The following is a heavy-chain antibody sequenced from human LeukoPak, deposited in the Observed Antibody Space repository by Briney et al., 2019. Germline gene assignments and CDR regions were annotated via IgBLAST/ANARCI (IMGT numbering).Heavy chain of an antibody. V-gene: IGHV1-2*02. CDR1: GYTFASYD. D-gene: IGHD1-26*01. CDR2: INPNSGGT. J-gene: IGHJ3*02. CDR3: ARDRAYYMESAFDI. Sequence: GASVKVSCKASGYTFASYDINWVRQAPGQGLEWMGWINPNSGGTNYAQKFQGRFTMTRDTSISTAYMELNSLTSDDTAVYYCARDRAYYMESAFDIWGQGTMVTVSS.